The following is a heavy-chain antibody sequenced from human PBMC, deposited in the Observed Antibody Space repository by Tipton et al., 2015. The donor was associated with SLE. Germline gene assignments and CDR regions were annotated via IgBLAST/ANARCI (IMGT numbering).Heavy chain of an antibody. CDR2: IIPILDIT. CDR3: ARERSAVRGVNPIFDY. V-gene: IGHV1-69*04. Sequence: QSGPEVKKPGSSVKVSCKASGGTFSSYAISWVRQAPGQGLEWMGRIIPILDITNYAQKFQGRVTITADKSTSTAYMELSRLRSEDTAVYYCARERSAVRGVNPIFDYWGQGTLVTVSS. CDR1: GGTFSSYA. J-gene: IGHJ4*02. D-gene: IGHD3-10*01.